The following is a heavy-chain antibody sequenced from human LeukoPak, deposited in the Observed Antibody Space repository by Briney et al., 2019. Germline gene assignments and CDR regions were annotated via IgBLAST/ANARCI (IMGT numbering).Heavy chain of an antibody. J-gene: IGHJ6*02. D-gene: IGHD3-10*01. V-gene: IGHV4-31*03. Sequence: SETLSLTCTVSGGSISSGGYYWSWIRQHPGKGLEWIGYMYDSGSTHYNPSLKSRVTITVDTSQTKFSLKVSSVTAADTAVYYCARETTVVRGFQDYYYGMDVWGQGTTVTVSS. CDR1: GGSISSGGYY. CDR3: ARETTVVRGFQDYYYGMDV. CDR2: MYDSGST.